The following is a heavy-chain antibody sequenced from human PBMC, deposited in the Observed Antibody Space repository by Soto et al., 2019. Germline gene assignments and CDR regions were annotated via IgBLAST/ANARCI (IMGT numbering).Heavy chain of an antibody. J-gene: IGHJ6*02. D-gene: IGHD2-21*02. Sequence: GGSLRLSCAASGFIFSSYAMSWVRQAPGKGLEWVSIINYTGGKTFYADSVKGRFTISRDNSKDTLYLQMNSLRAEDTAIYYCARDGDHASMFDFYYYAMDVWGQGTTVTVSS. CDR1: GFIFSSYA. V-gene: IGHV3-23*01. CDR2: INYTGGKT. CDR3: ARDGDHASMFDFYYYAMDV.